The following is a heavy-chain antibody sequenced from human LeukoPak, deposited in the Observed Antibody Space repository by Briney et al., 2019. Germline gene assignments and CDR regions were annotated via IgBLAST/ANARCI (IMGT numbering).Heavy chain of an antibody. Sequence: PGGSLRLSCAASGFTFSSYWMHWVRQAPGKGLVWVSRINSDGSTTGYADSVRGRFTISRDNAKNTLYLQMNSLRAEDTAVYYCARDRAAAGTLRGRLDYWGQGTLVTVSS. CDR2: INSDGSTT. D-gene: IGHD6-13*01. CDR1: GFTFSSYW. V-gene: IGHV3-74*01. CDR3: ARDRAAAGTLRGRLDY. J-gene: IGHJ4*02.